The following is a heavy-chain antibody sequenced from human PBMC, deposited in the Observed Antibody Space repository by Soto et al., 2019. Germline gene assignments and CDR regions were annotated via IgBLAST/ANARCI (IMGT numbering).Heavy chain of an antibody. V-gene: IGHV4-30-2*01. CDR1: GDSMSSGGYS. J-gene: IGHJ6*02. CDR3: ARVSLGGGGYYYGMDV. CDR2: IYHTGST. Sequence: QLQLQESGSGLVKPSQTLSLTCTVSGDSMSSGGYSWSWIRQPPGKGLEWIGYIYHTGSTYYNPSLKGCVTLSLHRSTNQFSLKLGSVTAADTAVYYCARVSLGGGGYYYGMDVWGQGTTVTVSS. D-gene: IGHD3-16*01.